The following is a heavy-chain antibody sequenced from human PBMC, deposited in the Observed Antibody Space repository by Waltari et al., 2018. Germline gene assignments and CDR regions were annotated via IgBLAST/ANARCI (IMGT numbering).Heavy chain of an antibody. J-gene: IGHJ5*02. Sequence: QLQLQESGPGLVKPSATLSLTCTVSGGSISSSRYYWGWIRTPPGKGLEWIGSIYYRGSTYYNPSLKSRVTISVDTSKNQVSLKLSSVTAADTAVYYCARLALIVVAYNWFDPWGQGTLVTVSS. V-gene: IGHV4-39*01. D-gene: IGHD2-2*01. CDR3: ARLALIVVAYNWFDP. CDR2: IYYRGST. CDR1: GGSISSSRYY.